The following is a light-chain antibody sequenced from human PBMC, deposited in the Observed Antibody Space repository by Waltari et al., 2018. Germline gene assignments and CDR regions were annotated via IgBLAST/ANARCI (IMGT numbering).Light chain of an antibody. CDR2: DDN. V-gene: IGLV2-23*01. CDR3: CSYAGSYTWV. Sequence: QSALTQPASVSGSPGQSITISCPGTSSDVGNYNLVSWYQQYPGKAPNVMIYDDNMRPSGVSDRFSGSKSGNTASLTISGVQAEDEADYYCCSYAGSYTWVFGGGTKLTVL. J-gene: IGLJ3*02. CDR1: SSDVGNYNL.